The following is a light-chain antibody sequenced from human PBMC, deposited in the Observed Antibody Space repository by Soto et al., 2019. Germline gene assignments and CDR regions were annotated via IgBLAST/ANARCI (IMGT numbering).Light chain of an antibody. V-gene: IGLV1-47*01. Sequence: QSVLTQPPSASGTPGQRVTISCSGSSSNIGSNYVYWYQQLPGTVPQLLIYRNSERPSGVPDRFSGSKSGTSASLAISGLRSEDEPDYYCAAWDDSLSGVVFGGGTKLTVL. CDR3: AAWDDSLSGVV. J-gene: IGLJ2*01. CDR1: SSNIGSNY. CDR2: RNS.